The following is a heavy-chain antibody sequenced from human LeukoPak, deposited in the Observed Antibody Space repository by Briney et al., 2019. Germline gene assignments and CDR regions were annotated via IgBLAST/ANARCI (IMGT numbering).Heavy chain of an antibody. V-gene: IGHV1-46*01. CDR1: GYIFTNNF. CDR2: INPSGDNT. D-gene: IGHD2-15*01. CDR3: ARRGYIDIVVVES. Sequence: ASVKVSCKASGYIFTNNFMHWVRQAPGQGLEWMGIINPSGDNTWYAQKFQGRVTMTRDMATSTDYMEVSSLRSEDTAVYYCARRGYIDIVVVESWGQGTLVTVSS. J-gene: IGHJ5*02.